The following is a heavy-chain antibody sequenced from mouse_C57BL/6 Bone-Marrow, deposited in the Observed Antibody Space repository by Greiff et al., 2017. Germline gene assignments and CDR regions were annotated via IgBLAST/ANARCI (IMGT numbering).Heavy chain of an antibody. V-gene: IGHV1-81*01. Sequence: QVHVKQSGAELARPGASVKLSCKASGYTFTSYGISWVKQRTGQGLEWIGEIYPRSGNTYYNEKFKGKATLTADKSSSTAYMALRSLTSEDSAVYFCARFRSSWFAYWGQGTLVAVSA. CDR3: ARFRSSWFAY. D-gene: IGHD3-2*02. J-gene: IGHJ3*01. CDR2: IYPRSGNT. CDR1: GYTFTSYG.